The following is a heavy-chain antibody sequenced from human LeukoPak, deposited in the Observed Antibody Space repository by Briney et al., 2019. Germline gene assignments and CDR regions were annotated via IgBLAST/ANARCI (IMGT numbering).Heavy chain of an antibody. D-gene: IGHD6-13*01. CDR2: IYNSGST. J-gene: IGHJ5*02. V-gene: IGHV4-59*08. CDR3: ARLHFAAAEEFDP. Sequence: SETLSLTCTVSGGSINDYFWSWIRQPPGKGLEGIGYIYNSGSTNYNPSLKSRVSISADTSKNQFSLNLSSVTAADTAVYYCARLHFAAAEEFDPWGQGTLVTVPS. CDR1: GGSINDYF.